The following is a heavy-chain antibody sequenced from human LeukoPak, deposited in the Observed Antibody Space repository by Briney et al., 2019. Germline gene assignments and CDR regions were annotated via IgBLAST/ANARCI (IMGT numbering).Heavy chain of an antibody. D-gene: IGHD6-13*01. CDR2: INSDGSTT. V-gene: IGHV3-74*01. Sequence: GGSLRLSCAASGFTFSSYWMHWVRQAPGKGLVWVSHINSDGSTTTYVDSVKGRFTISRDNAKNSLYLQMNSLRAEDTAVYYCARDIEAAGLFLDYWGQGTLVTVSS. CDR1: GFTFSSYW. CDR3: ARDIEAAGLFLDY. J-gene: IGHJ4*02.